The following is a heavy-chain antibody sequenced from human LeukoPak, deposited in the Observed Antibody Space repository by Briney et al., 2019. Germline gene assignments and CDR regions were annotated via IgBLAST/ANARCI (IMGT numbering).Heavy chain of an antibody. CDR1: GFTFSSYW. CDR2: INAGNGNT. Sequence: PGGSLRLSCAASGFTFSSYWMSWVRQAPGQRLEWMGWINAGNGNTKYSQKFQGRVTITRDTSASTAYMELSSLRSEDTAVYYCARVLNYYDSSGYYPFDYWGQGTLVTVSS. CDR3: ARVLNYYDSSGYYPFDY. J-gene: IGHJ4*02. D-gene: IGHD3-22*01. V-gene: IGHV1-3*01.